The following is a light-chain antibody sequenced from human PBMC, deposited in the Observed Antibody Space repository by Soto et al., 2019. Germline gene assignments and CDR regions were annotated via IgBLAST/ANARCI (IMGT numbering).Light chain of an antibody. V-gene: IGLV2-11*01. Sequence: QSVLTQPRSVSGSPGQSVTISCTGTSSDVGGYNYVSWYQQHPGKAPKLMIYDVGKRPSGVPDRFSGSKSDNTASLTISGLQSEDEADYYCCSYAGSYTRVFGNGTKLTVL. CDR3: CSYAGSYTRV. CDR2: DVG. CDR1: SSDVGGYNY. J-gene: IGLJ1*01.